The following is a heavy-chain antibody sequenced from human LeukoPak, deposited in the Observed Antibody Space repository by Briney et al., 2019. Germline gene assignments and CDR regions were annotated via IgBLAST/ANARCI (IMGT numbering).Heavy chain of an antibody. D-gene: IGHD2-2*01. Sequence: GESLKISCKGSGYSFSRFWIGWVRQMPGKGLQWMGIIYPGDSDTRYSPSFQGQVTISADKSIRTAYLQWSSLKASDTAMYYCARPYTPAAIIGPNDAFDIWGQGTMVTVSS. CDR1: GYSFSRFW. V-gene: IGHV5-51*01. CDR3: ARPYTPAAIIGPNDAFDI. J-gene: IGHJ3*02. CDR2: IYPGDSDT.